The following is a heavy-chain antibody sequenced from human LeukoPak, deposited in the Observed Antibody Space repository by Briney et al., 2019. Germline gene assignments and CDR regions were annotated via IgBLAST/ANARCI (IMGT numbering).Heavy chain of an antibody. CDR2: ISGSGNGFSI. J-gene: IGHJ4*02. CDR3: VKDFGRIRGTPDS. V-gene: IGHV3-64D*06. D-gene: IGHD1-26*01. Sequence: GGSLRLSCSASGFVFTIYTMYWIRQAPGKGPEYVSTISGSGNGFSIYYADSVKGRFTISRDDSKSILYLQMNGLRSEDTAVYYCVKDFGRIRGTPDSWGQGTLVTVSS. CDR1: GFVFTIYT.